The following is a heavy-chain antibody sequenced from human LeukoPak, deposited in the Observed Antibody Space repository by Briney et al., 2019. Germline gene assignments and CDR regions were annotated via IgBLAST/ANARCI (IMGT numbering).Heavy chain of an antibody. CDR1: GYTFTSYD. CDR3: AREAAQGGWFDP. Sequence: ASVKVSCKASGYTFTSYDINWVRQATGQGLEWMGWINPNSGGTNYAQKFQGRVTMTRDTSISTAYMELSRLRSDDTAVYYCAREAAQGGWFDPWGQGTLVTVSS. D-gene: IGHD3-16*01. J-gene: IGHJ5*02. CDR2: INPNSGGT. V-gene: IGHV1-2*02.